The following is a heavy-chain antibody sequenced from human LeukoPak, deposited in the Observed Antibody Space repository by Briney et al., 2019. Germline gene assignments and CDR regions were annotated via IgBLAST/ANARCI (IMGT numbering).Heavy chain of an antibody. CDR3: ARDSSSSWYGYFDY. Sequence: SETLSLTCTVSGGSISSYYWSWIRQPPGKGLEWIGYIYYSGSTNYNPSLKSRVTISVDTSKNQFSLKLSSVTAADTAVYYCARDSSSSWYGYFDYWGQETMVTVSS. J-gene: IGHJ4*02. D-gene: IGHD6-13*01. V-gene: IGHV4-59*01. CDR2: IYYSGST. CDR1: GGSISSYY.